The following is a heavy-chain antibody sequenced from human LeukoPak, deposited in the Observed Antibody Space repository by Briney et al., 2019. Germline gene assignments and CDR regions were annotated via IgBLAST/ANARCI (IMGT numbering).Heavy chain of an antibody. V-gene: IGHV3-15*07. CDR3: TTMAGKVGAKYFDY. CDR2: IKSKTDDGTT. CDR1: GFTFSNAW. D-gene: IGHD1-26*01. Sequence: GSLRLSCAASGFTFSNAWMNWVRQAPGKGLEWVGRIKSKTDDGTTDYAAPVKGRFTLSRDDSKNTLFLQMNSLKIEDTAVYYCTTMAGKVGAKYFDYWGQGILVTVSS. J-gene: IGHJ4*02.